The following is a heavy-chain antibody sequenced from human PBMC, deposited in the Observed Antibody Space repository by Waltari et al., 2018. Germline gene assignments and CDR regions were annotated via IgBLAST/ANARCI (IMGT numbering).Heavy chain of an antibody. CDR1: GFDFSIYG. CDR3: ARGVFDS. V-gene: IGHV3-21*01. Sequence: DVQLVEAGGGLVKPGGSLRVSWRAPGFDFSIYGMTWVRQSPGKGLEWVALVSGTTSYRYYADSVKGRFTVSRDNAKTTVYLQMDNLRVEDTAVYYCARGVFDSWGQGTLVTVSS. CDR2: VSGTTSYR. J-gene: IGHJ5*01.